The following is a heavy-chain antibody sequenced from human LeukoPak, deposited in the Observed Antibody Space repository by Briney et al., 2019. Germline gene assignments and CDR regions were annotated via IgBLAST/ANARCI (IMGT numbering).Heavy chain of an antibody. CDR2: IRYDGSNK. CDR3: AKEYSGYDYAFDY. Sequence: RPGGSLRLSCAASGFTFSSYGMHWVRQAPGKGLEWVAFIRYDGSNKYYADSVKGRFTISRDNSKNTLYLQMNSLRAEDTAVYYCAKEYSGYDYAFDYWGQGTLVTVSS. CDR1: GFTFSSYG. D-gene: IGHD5-12*01. V-gene: IGHV3-30*02. J-gene: IGHJ4*02.